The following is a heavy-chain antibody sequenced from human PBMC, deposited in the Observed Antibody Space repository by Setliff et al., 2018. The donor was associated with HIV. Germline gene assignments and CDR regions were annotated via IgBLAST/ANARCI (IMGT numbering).Heavy chain of an antibody. CDR2: ISYDGSNK. J-gene: IGHJ3*02. D-gene: IGHD3-22*01. Sequence: GGSLRLSCAASGFTFSSYGMHWVRQAPGKGLEWVAIISYDGSNKYYADSVKGRFTISRDNSKNTLYLQMNSLRAEDTATYYCAKVGLYDSFGYANGLPDAFDTWGQGTMVTVSS. CDR1: GFTFSSYG. CDR3: AKVGLYDSFGYANGLPDAFDT. V-gene: IGHV3-30*18.